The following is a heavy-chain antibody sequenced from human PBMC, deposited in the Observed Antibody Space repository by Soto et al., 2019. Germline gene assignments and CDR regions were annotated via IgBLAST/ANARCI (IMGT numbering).Heavy chain of an antibody. D-gene: IGHD2-8*02. Sequence: PGGSLRLSCAASGFTFSSYWMTWVRQAPGKGLEWVANIREDGSEKYYVDSVKGRFTISRDNAENSLYLQMNSLRAEDTAVYYCARDFGAPTGYWGQGTLVTVSS. CDR3: ARDFGAPTGY. J-gene: IGHJ4*02. V-gene: IGHV3-7*05. CDR1: GFTFSSYW. CDR2: IREDGSEK.